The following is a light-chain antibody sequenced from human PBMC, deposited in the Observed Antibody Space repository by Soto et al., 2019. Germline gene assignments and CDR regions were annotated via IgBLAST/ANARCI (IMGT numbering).Light chain of an antibody. Sequence: QSALTQPPSASGSPGQSVTISCTGTSSDVGGYNYVSWYQQHPGKAPKLMIYEVSMRPSGVPDRFSGSKSGNTASLTVSGLQAEDEADYYCSSYAGSNNFVVFGGGTKVTVL. CDR1: SSDVGGYNY. CDR3: SSYAGSNNFVV. V-gene: IGLV2-8*01. J-gene: IGLJ2*01. CDR2: EVS.